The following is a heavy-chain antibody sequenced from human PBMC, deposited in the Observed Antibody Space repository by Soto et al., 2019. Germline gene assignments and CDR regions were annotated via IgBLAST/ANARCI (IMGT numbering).Heavy chain of an antibody. Sequence: PGRSLRLSRAAAKLTFTHYATHWFKQAPGKGLEWVAVVSHDGRNTHYADSVKGRFTISRDSSKNTVSLEMTSLRAEDTAVYYCAKGGRQWLVTSDFNYWGQGALVTVSS. CDR3: AKGGRQWLVTSDFNY. CDR2: VSHDGRNT. CDR1: KLTFTHYA. D-gene: IGHD6-19*01. V-gene: IGHV3-30*18. J-gene: IGHJ4*02.